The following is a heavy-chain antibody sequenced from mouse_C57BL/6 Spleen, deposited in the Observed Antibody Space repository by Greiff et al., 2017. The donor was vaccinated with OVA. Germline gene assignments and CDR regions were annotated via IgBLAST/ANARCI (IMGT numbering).Heavy chain of an antibody. V-gene: IGHV8-8*01. D-gene: IGHD2-4*01. CDR3: ARIYYDYDDGYYFDY. J-gene: IGHJ2*01. CDR1: GFSLSTFGLG. Sequence: QVTLKESGPGILQPSQTLSLTCSFSGFSLSTFGLGVGWIRQPSGKGLEWLAHIWWDDDKYYNPALKSRLTISKDTSKNQVFLKIANVDTADTATYYCARIYYDYDDGYYFDYWGQGTTLTVSS. CDR2: IWWDDDK.